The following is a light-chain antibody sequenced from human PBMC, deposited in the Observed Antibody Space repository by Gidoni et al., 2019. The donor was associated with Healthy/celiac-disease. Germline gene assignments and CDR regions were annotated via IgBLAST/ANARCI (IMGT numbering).Light chain of an antibody. J-gene: IGKJ2*03. V-gene: IGKV1-12*01. CDR3: QQATSFPRS. Sequence: EIQLPLSPSSVSASVGDRVTITCRASPGIGSWLAWYQHKPGKAPKLLIYASSSLQSGVPSRFSGSGSGTDFTLTLSSLQPEDFATYYCQQATSFPRSFGQXTKLEIK. CDR2: ASS. CDR1: PGIGSW.